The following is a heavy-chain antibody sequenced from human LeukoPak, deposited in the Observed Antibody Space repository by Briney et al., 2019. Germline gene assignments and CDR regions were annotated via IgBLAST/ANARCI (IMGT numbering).Heavy chain of an antibody. CDR3: ARDLGYGDYLFY. V-gene: IGHV1-69*13. J-gene: IGHJ4*02. Sequence: SVTVSFRASGGTFSIYAISWVRQAPGQGLEWMGGIIPIFGTANYAQKFQGRVTITADESTSTAYMELSSLRSEDTAVYYCARDLGYGDYLFYWGQGTLVTVSS. CDR2: IIPIFGTA. D-gene: IGHD4-17*01. CDR1: GGTFSIYA.